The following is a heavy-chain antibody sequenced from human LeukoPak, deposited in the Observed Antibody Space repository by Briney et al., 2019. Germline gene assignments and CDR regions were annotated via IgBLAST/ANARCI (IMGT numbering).Heavy chain of an antibody. CDR1: GFTFSSYA. CDR3: AKVGCGGDCYPYYYYHYMDV. CDR2: ISGSGGST. V-gene: IGHV3-23*01. J-gene: IGHJ6*03. D-gene: IGHD2-21*01. Sequence: GGSLRLSCAASGFTFSSYAMSWVRQAPGKGLEWVSAISGSGGSTYYADSVKGRFTISRDNSKNTLYLQMNSLRAEDTAVYYCAKVGCGGDCYPYYYYHYMDVWGKGTTVTVSS.